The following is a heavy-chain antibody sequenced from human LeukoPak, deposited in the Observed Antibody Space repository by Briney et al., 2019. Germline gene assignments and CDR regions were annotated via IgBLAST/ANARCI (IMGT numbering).Heavy chain of an antibody. CDR2: ISSSGSTI. CDR1: GFTFSSYE. V-gene: IGHV3-48*03. CDR3: AKGHSSTWYRDFDY. D-gene: IGHD6-13*01. Sequence: GWSLRLSCAASGFTFSSYEMNWVRQAPGKGLEWVSYISSSGSTIYYADSVKGRFTISRDNSKNTLYLQMNSLRAKDTAVYYCAKGHSSTWYRDFDYWGQGTLVTVSS. J-gene: IGHJ4*02.